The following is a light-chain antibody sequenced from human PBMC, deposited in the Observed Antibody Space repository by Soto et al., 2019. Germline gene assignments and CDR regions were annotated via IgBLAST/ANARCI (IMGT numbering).Light chain of an antibody. V-gene: IGLV1-44*01. J-gene: IGLJ1*01. CDR1: SFNIGSNT. Sequence: QSVLTQSPSASGTPGQRVTISCSGSSFNIGSNTVSWYQQLPGTAPKLLIYSNNQRPSGVPDRFSGSKSGTSASLAIGGLQSEDEGDYYCETWDDSMNGHVFGTGNKVTDL. CDR2: SNN. CDR3: ETWDDSMNGHV.